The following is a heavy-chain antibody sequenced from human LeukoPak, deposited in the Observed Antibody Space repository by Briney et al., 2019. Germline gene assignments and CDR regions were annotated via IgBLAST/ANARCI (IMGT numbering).Heavy chain of an antibody. J-gene: IGHJ4*02. CDR3: AKDDYYDSSAYYRGAY. D-gene: IGHD3-22*01. V-gene: IGHV3-23*01. Sequence: GGSLRLSCAASGFTFSSYAMSWVRQAPGKGLEWVSGISGSGGRTYYADSVKGRFTISRGNSKNTLYLQMNSLRAEDTAVYYCAKDDYYDSSAYYRGAYWGQGTLVTVSS. CDR2: ISGSGGRT. CDR1: GFTFSSYA.